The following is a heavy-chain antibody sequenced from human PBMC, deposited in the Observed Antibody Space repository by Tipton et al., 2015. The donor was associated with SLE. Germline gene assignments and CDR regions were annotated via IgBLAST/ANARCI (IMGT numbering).Heavy chain of an antibody. J-gene: IGHJ4*02. V-gene: IGHV3-21*01. CDR1: GFTFSGYS. Sequence: QLVQSGGGVVQPGRSLRLSCAASGFTFSGYSMNWVRQAPGKGLEWVSSISSRSSYIYYADSVKGRFTISRANAKNSLYLQRNSLRAEDTAVYYCARGMVRGERGYWGQGSLVTVSS. CDR2: ISSRSSYI. D-gene: IGHD3-10*01. CDR3: ARGMVRGERGY.